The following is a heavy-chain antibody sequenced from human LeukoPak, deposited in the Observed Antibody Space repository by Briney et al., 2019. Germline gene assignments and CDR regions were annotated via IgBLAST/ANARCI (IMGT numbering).Heavy chain of an antibody. V-gene: IGHV4-39*01. D-gene: IGHD3-10*01. CDR3: ARQGTLTSRRGGPSWFDP. CDR1: GGSISSTSYY. CDR2: MSYIGTA. Sequence: SETLSLTCTVSGGSISSTSYYWGWIRQPPGKGLEWIGSMSYIGTAYYNPSLKSRLTISVDTSNGQFSLKLTSVTAADTAVYYCARQGTLTSRRGGPSWFDPWGQGTLVTVSS. J-gene: IGHJ5*02.